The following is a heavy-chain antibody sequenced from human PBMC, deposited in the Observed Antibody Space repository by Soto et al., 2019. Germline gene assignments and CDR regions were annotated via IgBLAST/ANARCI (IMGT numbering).Heavy chain of an antibody. D-gene: IGHD5-12*01. J-gene: IGHJ6*02. Sequence: NPGGSLRLSCAASGFTFSSYSMNWVRQAPGKGLEWVSSISSSSSYIYYADSVKGRFTISRDNAKNSLYLQMNSLRAEDTAVYYCARDKFHIVATISYYYGMDVWGQGTTVTVSS. CDR2: ISSSSSYI. V-gene: IGHV3-21*01. CDR1: GFTFSSYS. CDR3: ARDKFHIVATISYYYGMDV.